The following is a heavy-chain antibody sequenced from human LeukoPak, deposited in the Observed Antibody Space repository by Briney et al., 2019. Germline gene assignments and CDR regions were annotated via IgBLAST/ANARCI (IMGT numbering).Heavy chain of an antibody. V-gene: IGHV4-59*01. CDR2: VYYSGST. D-gene: IGHD3-3*01. Sequence: SETLSLTCTVSGGSTGSYFWSWIRQPPGKGLEWIGYVYYSGSTNYNPSLTSRVAISVDTSKNQFSLKLNSVTAADTAVYYCGRGPSAYPYFDYWGQGTLVTVSS. J-gene: IGHJ4*02. CDR3: GRGPSAYPYFDY. CDR1: GGSTGSYF.